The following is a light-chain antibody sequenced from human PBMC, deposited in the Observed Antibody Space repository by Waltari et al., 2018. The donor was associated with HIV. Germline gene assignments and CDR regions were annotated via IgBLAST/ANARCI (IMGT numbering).Light chain of an antibody. V-gene: IGLV2-11*01. Sequence: QSALTQSRSVSGSPGQSITISCTGTSKDVGAYNYVSWYQQHPGRAPKLLIYDLNRRPSGVPDRFSGSMSGNTASLSISGLQAEDEADYYCCSSAGRDIFVFGTGTKVTVL. CDR3: CSSAGRDIFV. J-gene: IGLJ1*01. CDR1: SKDVGAYNY. CDR2: DLN.